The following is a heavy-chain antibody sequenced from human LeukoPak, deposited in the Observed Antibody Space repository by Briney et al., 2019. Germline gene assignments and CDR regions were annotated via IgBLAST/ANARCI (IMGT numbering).Heavy chain of an antibody. D-gene: IGHD2-21*01. Sequence: SGPTLVNPTQTLTLTCTFSGFSRSTSGVGVVWIRQPPGKGLEWLALVNSNDDKRYRPSLKSRLTITKDTSKNQVILTMTNMDPVDTATYYCAHRRTGMGSIFFDSWGQGIPVSVSS. CDR3: AHRRTGMGSIFFDS. CDR1: GFSRSTSGVG. V-gene: IGHV2-5*01. CDR2: VNSNDDK. J-gene: IGHJ4*02.